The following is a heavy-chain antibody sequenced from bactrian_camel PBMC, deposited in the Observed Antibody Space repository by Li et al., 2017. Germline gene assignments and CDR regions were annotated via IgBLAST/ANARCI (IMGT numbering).Heavy chain of an antibody. CDR1: APTYSINC. Sequence: VQLVESGGGAVQAGGSLRLSCVASAPTYSINCMGWIRQAPGKQREEVAVMDSDGSVTYADSVKGRFTISRDNAKDTLYLQMNSLKIEDTAVYYCALGSSRQATMTARGKGTQVTVS. D-gene: IGHD3*01. V-gene: IGHV3S53*01. CDR2: MDSDGSV. J-gene: IGHJ4*01.